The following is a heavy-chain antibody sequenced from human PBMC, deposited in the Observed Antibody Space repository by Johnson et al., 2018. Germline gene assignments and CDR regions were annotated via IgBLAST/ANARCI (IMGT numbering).Heavy chain of an antibody. J-gene: IGHJ4*02. V-gene: IGHV1-69*01. CDR3: TTHPPDYEILTAYYGD. Sequence: QVQLVESGAEVKKPGSSVKVSCKASGGTFSSYAISWVRQAPGQGLEWMGGIIPIFGTANYAQKFQGRVMIPADESTSTAYRELSRLRSEDTAVYYFTTHPPDYEILTAYYGDWGQGTLVTVSS. CDR2: IIPIFGTA. D-gene: IGHD3-9*01. CDR1: GGTFSSYA.